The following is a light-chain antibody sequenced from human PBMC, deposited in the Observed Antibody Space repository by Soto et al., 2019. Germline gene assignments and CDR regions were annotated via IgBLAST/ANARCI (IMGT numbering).Light chain of an antibody. Sequence: QSALTQPASVSGSPRQSITISCTGTYWYQQHPGKAPKLMIYDVSNRPSGVSNRFSGSKSGNTASLTISGLQAEDEADYYCSSYTSSSTLVVFGGGTKLTVL. V-gene: IGLV2-14*01. CDR2: DVS. CDR3: SSYTSSSTLVV. J-gene: IGLJ2*01.